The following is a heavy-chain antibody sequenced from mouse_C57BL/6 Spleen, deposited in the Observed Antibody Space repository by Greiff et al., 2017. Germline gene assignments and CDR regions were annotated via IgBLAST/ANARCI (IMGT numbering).Heavy chain of an antibody. CDR1: GYAFSSYW. CDR3: ARGEVGNYFDY. CDR2: IYPGDGDT. D-gene: IGHD1-1*02. Sequence: VQLQQSGAELVKPGASVKISCKASGYAFSSYWMNWVKQRPGKGLEWIGQIYPGDGDTNYNGKFKGKATLTADKSSSTAYMQRSSLTSEDSSVYFCARGEVGNYFDYWGQGTTLTVSS. J-gene: IGHJ2*01. V-gene: IGHV1-80*01.